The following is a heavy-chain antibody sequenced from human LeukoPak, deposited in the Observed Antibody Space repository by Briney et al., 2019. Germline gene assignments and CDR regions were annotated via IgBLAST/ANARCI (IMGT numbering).Heavy chain of an antibody. Sequence: SETLSLTCTVSGYSNSSGYHWGWIRQPPGKGLEWIASIYHSGSTYYNPSLRSRVTISVDTSKNQFSLKLSSVTAADTAVYFCARDGRIRFPVTNWFDPWGQGTLVTVSS. CDR2: IYHSGST. V-gene: IGHV4-38-2*02. CDR3: ARDGRIRFPVTNWFDP. D-gene: IGHD3-3*01. CDR1: GYSNSSGYH. J-gene: IGHJ5*02.